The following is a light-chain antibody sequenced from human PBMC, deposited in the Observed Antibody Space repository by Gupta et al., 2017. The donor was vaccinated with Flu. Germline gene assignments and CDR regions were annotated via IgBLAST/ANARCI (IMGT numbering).Light chain of an antibody. CDR2: DSS. J-gene: IGKJ4*01. CDR3: QQRGSWPLT. CDR1: RTISNY. Sequence: PGTLSLSPGERVTLSCRASRTISNYLNWYQHKPGQAPRLLVFDSSKRATGIPDRFSGSGSGTDFTLTISSLDADDFAVYYCQQRGSWPLTFGGGTRVEIK. V-gene: IGKV3-11*01.